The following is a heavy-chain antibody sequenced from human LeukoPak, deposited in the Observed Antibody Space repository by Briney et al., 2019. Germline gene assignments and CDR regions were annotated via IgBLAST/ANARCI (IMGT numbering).Heavy chain of an antibody. D-gene: IGHD6-13*01. CDR3: TRLDAAGTGY. V-gene: IGHV3-73*01. CDR1: GFTFSGSA. J-gene: IGHJ4*02. Sequence: GGSLKLSCAASGFTFSGSAMHWVRQASGKGLEWVGPIRSKANSYATAYAASVKGRFTISRDDSKNTAYLQMNSLKTEDTAVYYCTRLDAAGTGYWGQGTLVTVSS. CDR2: IRSKANSYAT.